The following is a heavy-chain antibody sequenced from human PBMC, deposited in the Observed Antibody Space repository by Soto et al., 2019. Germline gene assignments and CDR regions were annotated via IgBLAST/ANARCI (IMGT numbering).Heavy chain of an antibody. Sequence: GASVKVSCKVSGYTLTELSMHWVRQAPGKGLERMGGFDPEDGETIYAQKFQGRVTMTEDTSTDTAYMELSSLRSEDTAVYYCATADSSSWSGDYYYYYGMDVWGQGTTVTVSS. CDR3: ATADSSSWSGDYYYYYGMDV. CDR2: FDPEDGET. CDR1: GYTLTELS. V-gene: IGHV1-24*01. J-gene: IGHJ6*02. D-gene: IGHD6-13*01.